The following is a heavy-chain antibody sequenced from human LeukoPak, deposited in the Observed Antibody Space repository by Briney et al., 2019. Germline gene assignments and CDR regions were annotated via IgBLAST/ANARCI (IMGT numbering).Heavy chain of an antibody. CDR2: IKQDGSDR. V-gene: IGHV3-7*05. D-gene: IGHD1-26*01. Sequence: GGSLRLSCAASGFTFGSYSMSWVRQAPGKGLEWVANIKQDGSDRYYVGSVKGRTTISRDNAKNTLYLQMFSLRAEDTAVYYCARVGNYYYYGLDVWGQGTSVTVSS. CDR3: ARVGNYYYYGLDV. J-gene: IGHJ6*02. CDR1: GFTFGSYS.